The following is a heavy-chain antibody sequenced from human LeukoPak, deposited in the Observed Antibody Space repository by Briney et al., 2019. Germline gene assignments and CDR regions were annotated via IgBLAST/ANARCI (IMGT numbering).Heavy chain of an antibody. D-gene: IGHD6-19*01. CDR2: ISSSGSTI. CDR3: ARGRGSGWYMGVGYYYYYYMDV. CDR1: GFTFSDYY. J-gene: IGHJ6*03. V-gene: IGHV3-11*01. Sequence: GGSLRLSCAASGFTFSDYYMSWIRQAPGKGLQWVSYISSSGSTIYYADSVKGRFTISRDNAKNSLYLQMNSLRAEDTAVYYCARGRGSGWYMGVGYYYYYYMDVWGKGTTVTVSS.